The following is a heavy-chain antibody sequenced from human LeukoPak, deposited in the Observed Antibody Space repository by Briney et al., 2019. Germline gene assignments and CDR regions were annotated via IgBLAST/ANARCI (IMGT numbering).Heavy chain of an antibody. J-gene: IGHJ4*02. CDR2: INHSGST. CDR1: GGSFSGYY. CDR3: ARDWGDCTSTSCPQNYRRSLPAD. Sequence: SETLSLTCAVYGGSFSGYYWSWIRQPPGKGLEWIGEINHSGSTNYNPSLKSRVTISVDTSKNQFSLKLSSVTAADTAVYYCARDWGDCTSTSCPQNYRRSLPADWGQGTLVTVSS. D-gene: IGHD2-2*01. V-gene: IGHV4-34*01.